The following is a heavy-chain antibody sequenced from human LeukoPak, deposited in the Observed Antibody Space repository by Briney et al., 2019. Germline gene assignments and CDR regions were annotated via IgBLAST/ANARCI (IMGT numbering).Heavy chain of an antibody. D-gene: IGHD5-18*01. Sequence: GGSLRLSCAASGFTFSSYAMTWVRQAPGKGLEWVSVISGSGSATNYADSVKGRITISRDNSKNTPYLQMNSLRAEDTAVYYCAKDRGNSYGHFDYWGQGTLVTVSS. V-gene: IGHV3-23*01. J-gene: IGHJ4*02. CDR1: GFTFSSYA. CDR2: ISGSGSAT. CDR3: AKDRGNSYGHFDY.